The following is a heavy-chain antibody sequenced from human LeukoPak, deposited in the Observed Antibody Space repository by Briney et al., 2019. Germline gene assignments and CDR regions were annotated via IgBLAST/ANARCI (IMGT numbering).Heavy chain of an antibody. J-gene: IGHJ6*02. CDR1: GGSFSGYY. V-gene: IGHV4-34*01. Sequence: ASETLSLTCAVYGGSFSGYYWSWIRQPPGKGLEWIGEINHSGSTNYNPSLKSRVTISVDTSKNQFSLKLSSVTAADTAVYYCARSVLEDCSGGSCFYYYYGMDVWGQGTTVTVSS. D-gene: IGHD2-15*01. CDR2: INHSGST. CDR3: ARSVLEDCSGGSCFYYYYGMDV.